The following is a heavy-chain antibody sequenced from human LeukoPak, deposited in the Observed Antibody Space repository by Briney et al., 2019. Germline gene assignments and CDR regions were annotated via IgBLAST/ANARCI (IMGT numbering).Heavy chain of an antibody. Sequence: SETLSLTCAVYGGSLSGYYWSWIRQPPGKGLEWIGEINHSGSTNYNPSLKSRVTISVDTSKNQFSLKLSSVTAADTAVYYCARGRSANYYGSGSYYYWGQGTLVTVSS. CDR1: GGSLSGYY. CDR3: ARGRSANYYGSGSYYY. CDR2: INHSGST. J-gene: IGHJ4*02. V-gene: IGHV4-34*01. D-gene: IGHD3-10*01.